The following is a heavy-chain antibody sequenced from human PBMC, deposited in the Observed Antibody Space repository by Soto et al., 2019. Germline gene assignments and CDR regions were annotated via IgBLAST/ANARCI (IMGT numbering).Heavy chain of an antibody. CDR3: AQGIAAVGFDY. J-gene: IGHJ4*02. Sequence: EVQLVESGGGLVQPGGSLRLSCAAAGFTFSSYWMHWVRQAPGKWLEWVSRINSDGSSTSYADSVKGRFTISRDNAKNTLYLQMNSLRAEDTAVYYCAQGIAAVGFDYWGQGTLVAVSS. CDR2: INSDGSST. V-gene: IGHV3-74*01. D-gene: IGHD6-13*01. CDR1: GFTFSSYW.